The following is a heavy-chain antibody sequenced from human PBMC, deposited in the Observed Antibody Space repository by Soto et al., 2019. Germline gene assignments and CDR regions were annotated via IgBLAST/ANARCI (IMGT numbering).Heavy chain of an antibody. Sequence: ETLSLTCAVSGGSIGTSAYYWGWIRQAPGKGLEWIGSINHSGNTYLSPSLKDRVTMSVDTSKNSFSLKLRSATAADTGLYYCSRRAPEGFDPWGQGTMVTVYS. CDR2: INHSGNT. J-gene: IGHJ5*02. CDR3: SRRAPEGFDP. V-gene: IGHV4-39*01. CDR1: GGSIGTSAYY.